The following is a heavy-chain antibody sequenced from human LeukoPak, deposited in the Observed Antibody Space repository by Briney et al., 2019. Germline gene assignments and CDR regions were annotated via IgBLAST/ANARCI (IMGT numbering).Heavy chain of an antibody. D-gene: IGHD4-17*01. CDR3: ARGYDYGDYVGDFDY. CDR1: GYTFTSCP. CDR2: ITTYNGNT. V-gene: IGHV1-18*01. J-gene: IGHJ4*02. Sequence: ASVKVSCKASGYTFTSCPISWVRQAPGQGLEWMGWITTYNGNTNSAQKLQGRVTMTTDTSTSTAYMDLRGLRSDDTAVYYCARGYDYGDYVGDFDYWGQGTLVTVSS.